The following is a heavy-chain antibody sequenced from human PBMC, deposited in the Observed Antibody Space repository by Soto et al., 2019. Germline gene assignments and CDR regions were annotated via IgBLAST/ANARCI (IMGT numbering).Heavy chain of an antibody. D-gene: IGHD3-9*01. Sequence: CASCRFIVSGYGVVLVSQNPGKGLEWVSSISGIRDYIRYADSVKGRFTISRDNAKTSLYLQMNSLTAEDTAVYYCAREGVNKYDKSYLAYRVHGTPVTVSS. V-gene: IGHV3-21*06. J-gene: IGHJ4*01. CDR1: RFIVSGYG. CDR3: AREGVNKYDKSYLAY. CDR2: ISGIRDYI.